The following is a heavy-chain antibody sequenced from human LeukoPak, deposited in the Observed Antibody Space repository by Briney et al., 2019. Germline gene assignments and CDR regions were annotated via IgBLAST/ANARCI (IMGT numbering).Heavy chain of an antibody. CDR2: IRTNIENTM. J-gene: IGHJ3*02. CDR1: GLTFSSHW. CDR3: VRDHIYAFDI. V-gene: IGHV3-48*02. Sequence: GGSLRLSCAASGLTFSSHWMHWVRQAPGKGLEWISNIRTNIENTMFYADSVKGRFTISRDDAKNSLSLQMNSLRDEDTAVYYCVRDHIYAFDIWGRGTTVTVSS. D-gene: IGHD2-21*01.